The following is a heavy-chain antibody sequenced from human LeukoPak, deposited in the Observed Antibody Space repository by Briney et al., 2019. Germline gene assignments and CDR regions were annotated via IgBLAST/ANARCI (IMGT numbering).Heavy chain of an antibody. V-gene: IGHV3-7*01. Sequence: PGGSLRLSCAASRFTFSSHWMNWVRQAPGKGLEWVANINQGGGSKYYVDSVKGRFTISRDNSKNTLYLQMNSLRAEDTAVYYCAKDGRSWPFDYWGQGTLVTVSS. CDR2: INQGGGSK. J-gene: IGHJ4*02. CDR1: RFTFSSHW. CDR3: AKDGRSWPFDY. D-gene: IGHD6-13*01.